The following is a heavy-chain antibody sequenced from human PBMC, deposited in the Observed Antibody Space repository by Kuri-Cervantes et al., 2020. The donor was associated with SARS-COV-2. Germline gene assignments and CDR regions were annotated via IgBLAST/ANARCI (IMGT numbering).Heavy chain of an antibody. V-gene: IGHV3-23*01. Sequence: LSLTCAASGFTFSSYAMAWVRQAPGKGLEWVSDISVSGGDTHYADSVRGRFTISRDNSKNTLYLQVNSLRAEDTAVYFCAKVNGILGSAWYGRAHFDYWGQGTLVTDSS. CDR1: GFTFSSYA. CDR2: ISVSGGDT. CDR3: AKVNGILGSAWYGRAHFDY. J-gene: IGHJ4*02. D-gene: IGHD6-19*01.